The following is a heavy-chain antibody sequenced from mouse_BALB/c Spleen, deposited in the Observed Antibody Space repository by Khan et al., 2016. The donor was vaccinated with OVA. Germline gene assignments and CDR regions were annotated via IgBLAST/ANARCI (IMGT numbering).Heavy chain of an antibody. CDR2: INPYNAGT. D-gene: IGHD1-1*01. CDR1: GYTFTSYV. J-gene: IGHJ3*01. V-gene: IGHV1S136*01. Sequence: VQLQQSGPELVKPGASVKMSCKASGYTFTSYVMHWVKQKPGQGLEWIGYINPYNAGTKYNEKFKGKATLTSDKSSSTAYMELSSLTSEDSAVYYCALYYGSSYETYWGQGTLVTVSA. CDR3: ALYYGSSYETY.